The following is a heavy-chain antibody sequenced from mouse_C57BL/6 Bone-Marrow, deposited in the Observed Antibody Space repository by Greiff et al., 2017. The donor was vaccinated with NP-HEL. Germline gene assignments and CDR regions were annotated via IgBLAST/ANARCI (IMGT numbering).Heavy chain of an antibody. D-gene: IGHD1-1*01. Sequence: QVQLQQSGAELVRPGTSVKVSCKASGYAFTNYLIEWVKQRLGQGLEWIGVINPGSGGTNYNEKFKGKATLTADKSSSTAYMQLSSLTSEDTAVYYCARARDYYNGTYGYWGQGTTLTVSS. J-gene: IGHJ2*01. V-gene: IGHV1-54*01. CDR3: ARARDYYNGTYGY. CDR2: INPGSGGT. CDR1: GYAFTNYL.